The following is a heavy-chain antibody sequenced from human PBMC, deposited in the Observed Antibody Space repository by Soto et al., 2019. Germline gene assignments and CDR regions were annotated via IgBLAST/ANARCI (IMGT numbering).Heavy chain of an antibody. Sequence: SETLSLTCTVSGGSISSYYWSWIRQPPGKGLEWIGYIYYSGSTNYNPSLKSRVTISVDTSKNQFSLKLSSVTAADTAMYYCARYYYDSSGYYLDYWGQGTLVTVSS. CDR2: IYYSGST. CDR3: ARYYYDSSGYYLDY. D-gene: IGHD3-22*01. J-gene: IGHJ4*02. CDR1: GGSISSYY. V-gene: IGHV4-59*01.